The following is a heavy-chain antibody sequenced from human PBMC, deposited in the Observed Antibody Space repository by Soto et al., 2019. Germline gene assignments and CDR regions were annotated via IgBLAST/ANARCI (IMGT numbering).Heavy chain of an antibody. Sequence: ASVKVSCKASGYTFTGYYMHWVRQAPGQGLEWMGWINPNSGGTNYAQKFQGWVTMTRDTSISTAYMELSRLRSDDTAVYYCANPPYDLSTAKPVFDFWGHGTLVTVSS. CDR1: GYTFTGYY. J-gene: IGHJ4*01. V-gene: IGHV1-2*04. CDR3: ANPPYDLSTAKPVFDF. D-gene: IGHD3-3*01. CDR2: INPNSGGT.